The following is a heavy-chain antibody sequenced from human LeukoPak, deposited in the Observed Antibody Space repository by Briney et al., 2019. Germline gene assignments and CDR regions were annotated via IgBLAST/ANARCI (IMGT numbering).Heavy chain of an antibody. CDR1: GFTVSSNY. CDR3: ARVFSETIPAPYYYYGMDV. V-gene: IGHV3-11*01. Sequence: PGGSLRLSCAASGFTVSSNYMSWIRQAPGKGLEWVSYISSSGSTIYYADSVKGRFTISRDNAKNSLYLQMNSLRAEDTAVYYCARVFSETIPAPYYYYGMDVWGQGTTVTVSS. D-gene: IGHD2-2*02. CDR2: ISSSGSTI. J-gene: IGHJ6*02.